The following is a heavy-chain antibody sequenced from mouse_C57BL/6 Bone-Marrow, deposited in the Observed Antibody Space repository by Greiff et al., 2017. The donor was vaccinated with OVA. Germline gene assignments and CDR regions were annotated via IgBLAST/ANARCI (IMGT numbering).Heavy chain of an antibody. V-gene: IGHV2-2*01. CDR1: GFSLTSYG. J-gene: IGHJ3*01. CDR3: ARKDNYDYDEGFAY. D-gene: IGHD2-4*01. Sequence: VMLVESGPGLVQPSQSLSITCTVSGFSLTSYGVHWVRQSPGKGLEWLGVIWSGGSTNYNAAFISRLSISKDNSKSQVFFKMNSLQADDTAIYYCARKDNYDYDEGFAYWGQGTLVTVSA. CDR2: IWSGGST.